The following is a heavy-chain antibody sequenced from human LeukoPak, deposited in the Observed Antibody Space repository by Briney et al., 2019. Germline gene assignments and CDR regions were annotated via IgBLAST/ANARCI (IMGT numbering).Heavy chain of an antibody. CDR3: AKYYCSGQCSHFDY. CDR2: INHSGST. CDR1: GFTFSSYW. J-gene: IGHJ4*02. D-gene: IGHD2-15*01. V-gene: IGHV4-34*08. Sequence: GSLRLSCAASGFTFSSYWMTWVRQAPGKGLEWIGEINHSGSTNYNPSLKSRVTISVDTSKNRFSLKVTSVTAADTAVYYCAKYYCSGQCSHFDYWGQGTLVTVSS.